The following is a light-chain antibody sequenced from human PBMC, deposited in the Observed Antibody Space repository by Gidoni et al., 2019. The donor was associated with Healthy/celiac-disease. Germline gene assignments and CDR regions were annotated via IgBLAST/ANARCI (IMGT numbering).Light chain of an antibody. V-gene: IGLV1-40*01. Sequence: QSVLTQPPSVSGAPGQRVTISCTGSSSNIGAGYDVHWYQQLPGTAPNLLIYGNSNRPSGVPDRFSGSKSGTSASLAITGLQAEDEADYYCQSYDSSLSGWYVFGTGTKVTVL. CDR3: QSYDSSLSGWYV. J-gene: IGLJ1*01. CDR2: GNS. CDR1: SSNIGAGYD.